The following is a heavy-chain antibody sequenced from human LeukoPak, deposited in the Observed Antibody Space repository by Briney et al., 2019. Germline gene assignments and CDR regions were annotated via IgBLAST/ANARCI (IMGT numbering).Heavy chain of an antibody. J-gene: IGHJ4*02. Sequence: PSETLSLTCTVSGGSISSYYWSWIRQPAGKGLEWIGRIYTSGSTNYNPSLKSRVTMSVDTSKNQFSLKLSSVTAADTAVYYCARDSTMKSSTSCYDYWGQGTLVTVSP. V-gene: IGHV4-4*07. CDR3: ARDSTMKSSTSCYDY. D-gene: IGHD2-2*01. CDR2: IYTSGST. CDR1: GGSISSYY.